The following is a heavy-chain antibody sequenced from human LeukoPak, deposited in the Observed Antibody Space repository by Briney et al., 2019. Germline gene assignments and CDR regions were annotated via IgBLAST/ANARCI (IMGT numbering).Heavy chain of an antibody. Sequence: PGGSLRLSCAASGFPFTSYWMTWVRQAPGKGLEWVASVKQDGSDKYYVDSVKGRFTISRDNAKNSLYLQLNSLRAEDTAIYYCARYRGSGWFVPWGERGLVTVSS. J-gene: IGHJ5*02. CDR2: VKQDGSDK. CDR3: ARYRGSGWFVP. CDR1: GFPFTSYW. V-gene: IGHV3-7*02. D-gene: IGHD2-15*01.